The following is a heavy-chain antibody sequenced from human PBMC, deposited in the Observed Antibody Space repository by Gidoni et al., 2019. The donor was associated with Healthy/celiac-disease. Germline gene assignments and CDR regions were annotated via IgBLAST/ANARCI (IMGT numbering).Heavy chain of an antibody. Sequence: QVQLQESGPGLVKPSETLSLTCTVSGGSISSYSWSWIRQPPGKGLEWIGYIYYSGSTNYNPSLKSRVTISVDTSKNQCSLKLSSVTAADTAVYYCARDRDVRCGYGMDVWGQGTTVTVSS. CDR3: ARDRDVRCGYGMDV. CDR2: IYYSGST. CDR1: GGSISSYS. D-gene: IGHD3-3*01. J-gene: IGHJ6*02. V-gene: IGHV4-59*01.